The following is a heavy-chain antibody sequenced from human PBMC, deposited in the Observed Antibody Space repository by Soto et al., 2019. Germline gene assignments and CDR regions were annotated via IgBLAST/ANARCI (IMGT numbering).Heavy chain of an antibody. J-gene: IGHJ4*02. CDR3: VKNSYYDILTGFDYLDY. CDR2: MSYDGRKK. V-gene: IGHV3-30*18. CDR1: GFTFSRYG. D-gene: IGHD3-9*01. Sequence: QVQLVESGGGVVQPGKALRLSCTASGFTFSRYGMHWVRQAPGKGLEWVAVMSYDGRKKWYADSVKGRFNVSRDNSKNPLFLQMNSLRAEDTAVYYCVKNSYYDILTGFDYLDYWGQGAPVTVSS.